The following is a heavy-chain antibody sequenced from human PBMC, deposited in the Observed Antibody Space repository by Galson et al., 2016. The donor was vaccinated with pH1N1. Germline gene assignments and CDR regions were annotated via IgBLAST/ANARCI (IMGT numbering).Heavy chain of an antibody. D-gene: IGHD1-26*01. CDR1: GFTFKNYA. V-gene: IGHV3-30*18. CDR3: TKENAGGTSYIIDY. Sequence: SLRLSCAASGFTFKNYAMHWVRQAPGMGLEWVGVISDDGSKTWSRDSLKGRFIVSRDNSKSTLYLQMDSLRGEDSAVYYCTKENAGGTSYIIDYWGQGTLVTVSP. CDR2: ISDDGSKT. J-gene: IGHJ4*02.